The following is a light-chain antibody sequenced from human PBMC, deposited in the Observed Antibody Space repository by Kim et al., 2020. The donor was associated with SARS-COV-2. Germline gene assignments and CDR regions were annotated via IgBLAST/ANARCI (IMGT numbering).Light chain of an antibody. V-gene: IGKV1-27*01. J-gene: IGKJ4*01. CDR3: QKYNSAPQT. Sequence: ASEGDRVTITCRASQGISNYLAWYQQKPGKVPRLLIYAASTLQSGVPSRFSGSGSGTDFTLTISSLQPEDVATYYCQKYNSAPQTFGGGTKVDIK. CDR1: QGISNY. CDR2: AAS.